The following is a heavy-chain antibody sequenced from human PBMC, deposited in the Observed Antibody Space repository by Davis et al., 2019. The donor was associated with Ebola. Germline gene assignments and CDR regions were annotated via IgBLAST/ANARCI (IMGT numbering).Heavy chain of an antibody. CDR2: IYSGGST. J-gene: IGHJ4*02. CDR1: GFTVSSNY. D-gene: IGHD5-18*01. CDR3: ARDTGGYSYGSFYY. V-gene: IGHV3-53*01. Sequence: GESLKISCAASGFTVSSNYMSWVRQAPGKGLEWVSVIYSGGSTYYADSVKGRFTISRDNSKNTLYLQMNSLRAEDTAVYYCARDTGGYSYGSFYYWGQGTLVTVSS.